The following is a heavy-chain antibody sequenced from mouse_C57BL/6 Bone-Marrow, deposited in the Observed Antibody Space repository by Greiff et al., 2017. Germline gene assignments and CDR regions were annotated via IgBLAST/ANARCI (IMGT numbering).Heavy chain of an antibody. CDR1: GYTFTSYW. J-gene: IGHJ2*01. D-gene: IGHD1-1*01. CDR2: IHPDSGST. Sequence: QVQLQQSGAELVKPGASVKLSCKASGYTFTSYWMHWVKQRPGQGLEWIGMIHPDSGSTNYNEKFKSKATLTADKSSSTAYMQLSSLTSEDAAVYYCARPTTGVGFWGQGTTLTVSS. V-gene: IGHV1-64*01. CDR3: ARPTTGVGF.